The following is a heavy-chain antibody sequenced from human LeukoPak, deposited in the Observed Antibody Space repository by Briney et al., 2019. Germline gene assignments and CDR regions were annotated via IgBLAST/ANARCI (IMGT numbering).Heavy chain of an antibody. J-gene: IGHJ5*02. D-gene: IGHD3-22*01. V-gene: IGHV4-34*01. CDR1: GGSLSGYY. CDR3: ARGLKLYYYDSSGYWFDP. Sequence: SETLSLTCAVYGGSLSGYYWSWIRQPPGKGLEWIGEINHSGSTNYNPSLKSRVTISVDTSKNQFSLKLSSVTAADTAVYYCARGLKLYYYDSSGYWFDPWGQGTLVTVSS. CDR2: INHSGST.